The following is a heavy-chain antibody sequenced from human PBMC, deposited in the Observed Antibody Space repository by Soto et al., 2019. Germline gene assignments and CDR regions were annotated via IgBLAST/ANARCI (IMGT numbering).Heavy chain of an antibody. CDR1: GYSFTSYW. D-gene: IGHD5-18*01. CDR3: ARLNTAMVTLNYYYGMDV. Sequence: LGESLKISCKGSGYSFTSYWIGWVRQMPGKGLEWMGIIYPGDSDTRYSPSFQGQVTISADKSISTAYLQWSSLKASDTAMYYCARLNTAMVTLNYYYGMDVWGQGTTVTVSS. J-gene: IGHJ6*02. V-gene: IGHV5-51*01. CDR2: IYPGDSDT.